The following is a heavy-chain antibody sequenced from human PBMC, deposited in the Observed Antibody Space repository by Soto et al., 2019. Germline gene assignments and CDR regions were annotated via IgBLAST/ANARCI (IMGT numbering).Heavy chain of an antibody. CDR2: ISIHNGNT. CDR1: GYTFNTYG. Sequence: QAQLLQSGGELKKSGASVKVSCKASGYTFNTYGISWVRQAPGQGLEWMAWISIHNGNTNFAQKFQGRVTLTTDTSTSTANMAPRSLTSADTAVYYCARMTTVDSSHYSMDVWGKGPTVTVSS. J-gene: IGHJ6*03. CDR3: ARMTTVDSSHYSMDV. V-gene: IGHV1-18*04. D-gene: IGHD4-4*01.